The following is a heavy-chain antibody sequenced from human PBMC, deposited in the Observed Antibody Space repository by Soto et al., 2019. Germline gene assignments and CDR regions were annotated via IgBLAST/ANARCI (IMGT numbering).Heavy chain of an antibody. D-gene: IGHD6-19*01. CDR1: GFTFSSYA. J-gene: IGHJ4*02. CDR2: ISGGVGST. V-gene: IGHV3-23*01. Sequence: GGSLRLSCAASGFTFSSYAMSWIRKAPGQGLEWVSAISGGVGSTYYADSVKGRFTISRDNSKNTLYLHMTSLRAEDTAVYYCAKGYRSGVYYFQYSGQGTLVTGSS. CDR3: AKGYRSGVYYFQY.